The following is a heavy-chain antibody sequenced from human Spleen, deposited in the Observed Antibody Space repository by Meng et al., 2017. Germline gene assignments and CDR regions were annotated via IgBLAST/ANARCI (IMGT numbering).Heavy chain of an antibody. CDR1: GGSFSDYY. Sequence: VELQQWGARLVKPSGTLSLSLVVSGGSFSDYYWSWICQPPGKGLVWIGDIDHSGCTYYNPSLESRSTLSEDTSQNNRSLKLSSLTAADSALYCCARGPTTMAHDFDYWGQGTLVTVSS. V-gene: IGHV4-34*01. CDR3: ARGPTTMAHDFDY. J-gene: IGHJ4*02. CDR2: IDHSGCT. D-gene: IGHD4-11*01.